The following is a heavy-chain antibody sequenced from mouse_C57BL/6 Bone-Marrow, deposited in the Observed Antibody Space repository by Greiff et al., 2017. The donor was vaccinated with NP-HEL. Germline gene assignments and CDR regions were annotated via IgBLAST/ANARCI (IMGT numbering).Heavy chain of an antibody. CDR3: TPLLLRYFAY. V-gene: IGHV14-4*01. J-gene: IGHJ3*01. D-gene: IGHD1-1*01. CDR2: IDPENGDT. CDR1: GFNIKDDY. Sequence: EVQLQQSGAELVRPGASVKLSCTASGFNIKDDYMHWVKQRPEQGLEWIGWIDPENGDTEYASKFQGKATITADTPSNTAYLQLSSLTSEDTAVYYCTPLLLRYFAYWGQGTLVTVSA.